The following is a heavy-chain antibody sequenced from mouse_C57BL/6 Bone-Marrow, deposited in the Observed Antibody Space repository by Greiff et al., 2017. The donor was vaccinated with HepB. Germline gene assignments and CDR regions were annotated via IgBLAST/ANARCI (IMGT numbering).Heavy chain of an antibody. CDR3: TRAIYYYGSSGDWYFDV. D-gene: IGHD1-1*01. CDR2: ISSGGDYI. J-gene: IGHJ1*03. CDR1: GFTFSSYA. Sequence: EVMLVESGAGLVKPGGSLKLSCAASGFTFSSYAMSWVRQTPEKRLEWVAYISSGGDYIYYADTVKGRFTISRDNARNTLYLQMSSLKSEDTAMYYCTRAIYYYGSSGDWYFDVWGTGTTVTVSS. V-gene: IGHV5-9-1*02.